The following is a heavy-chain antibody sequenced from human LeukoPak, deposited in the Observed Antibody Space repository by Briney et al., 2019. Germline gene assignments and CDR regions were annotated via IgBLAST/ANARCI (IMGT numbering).Heavy chain of an antibody. CDR2: ISAYNGNT. CDR3: ARMAHGYYDSSGYLRGAFDI. CDR1: GCTFTSYG. Sequence: ASVKVSCKASGCTFTSYGISWVRQAPGQGLEWMGWISAYNGNTNYAQKLQGRVTMTTDTSTSTAYMELRSLRSDDTAVYYCARMAHGYYDSSGYLRGAFDIWGQGTMVTVSS. D-gene: IGHD3-22*01. J-gene: IGHJ3*02. V-gene: IGHV1-18*01.